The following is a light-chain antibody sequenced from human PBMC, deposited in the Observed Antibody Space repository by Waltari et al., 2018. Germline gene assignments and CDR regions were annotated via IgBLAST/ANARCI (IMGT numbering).Light chain of an antibody. CDR1: QSISSY. CDR3: QQLNSYPYT. V-gene: IGKV1-9*01. CDR2: LAS. Sequence: DIQMTQSPSSLSASVGDRVTITCRASQSISSYLNWYQQKPGKVPKLLVYLASKLQTGVPSRFSAGGGGTEFTLTISSLQPEDFATYYCQQLNSYPYTFGQGTKLEIK. J-gene: IGKJ2*01.